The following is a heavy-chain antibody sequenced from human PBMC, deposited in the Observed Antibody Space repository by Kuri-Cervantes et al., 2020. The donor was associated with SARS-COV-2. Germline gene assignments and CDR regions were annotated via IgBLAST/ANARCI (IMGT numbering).Heavy chain of an antibody. CDR3: ARASSSWYYDTFPDY. CDR1: GYTFTGYY. Sequence: ASVKVSCKASGYTFTGYYMHWVRQAPGQGLEWMGRINPNSGGTNYAQKFQGRVTMTGDTSISTAYMELSRLRSEDTAVYYCARASSSWYYDTFPDYWGQGTLVTVSS. V-gene: IGHV1-2*06. D-gene: IGHD6-13*01. J-gene: IGHJ4*02. CDR2: INPNSGGT.